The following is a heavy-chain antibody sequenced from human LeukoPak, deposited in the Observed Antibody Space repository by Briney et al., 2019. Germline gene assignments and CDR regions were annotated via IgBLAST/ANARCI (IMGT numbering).Heavy chain of an antibody. CDR1: GGSTSSNY. CDR2: ISPSGTT. D-gene: IGHD2/OR15-2a*01. CDR3: ARDFYASGFYFWFDP. Sequence: SETLSLTCSVSGGSTSSNYWSWIRQPAGKGLEWIGRISPSGTTHYNPSLGSRVTMSVDTSKNYFSLRLSSVTAADTAVYYCARDFYASGFYFWFDPWGQGILVTVSS. V-gene: IGHV4-4*07. J-gene: IGHJ5*02.